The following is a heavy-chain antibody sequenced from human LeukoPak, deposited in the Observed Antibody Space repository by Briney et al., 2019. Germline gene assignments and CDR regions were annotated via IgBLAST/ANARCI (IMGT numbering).Heavy chain of an antibody. V-gene: IGHV4-39*07. D-gene: IGHD6-19*01. CDR3: ARRPYSSGWYHAAKPQKNDWFDP. Sequence: SETLSLTCTVSGGSISSSSYYWSWIRQPPGKGLEWIGEINHSGSTNYNPSLKSRVTISVDTSKNQFSLKLSSVTAADTAVYYCARRPYSSGWYHAAKPQKNDWFDPWGQGTLVTVSS. CDR2: INHSGST. J-gene: IGHJ5*02. CDR1: GGSISSSSYY.